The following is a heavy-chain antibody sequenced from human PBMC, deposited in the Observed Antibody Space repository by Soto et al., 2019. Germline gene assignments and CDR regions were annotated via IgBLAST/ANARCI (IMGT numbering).Heavy chain of an antibody. CDR3: VRGSEATAGTWYFDS. V-gene: IGHV4-34*01. Sequence: PSETLSLTCAVYGGSFRGHYWTWIRQSPGKGLEWIGEISRRGSANCNPSLKSRVTISVDTSKNQFSLKLSSVTAADTAVYYCVRGSEATAGTWYFDSWGLGTLVTVSS. CDR1: GGSFRGHY. D-gene: IGHD6-13*01. J-gene: IGHJ4*02. CDR2: ISRRGSA.